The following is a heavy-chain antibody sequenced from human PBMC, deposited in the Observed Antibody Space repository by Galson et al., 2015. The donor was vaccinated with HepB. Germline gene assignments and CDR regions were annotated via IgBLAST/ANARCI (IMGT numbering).Heavy chain of an antibody. V-gene: IGHV1-69*04. Sequence: SVKVSCKASGGTFSSYTINWVRQAPGQGLEWMGRIIPILGIANYAQKFQGRVTITADKSTSTAYMELSSLRSEDTAVYYCARDQCSSTSCYALGIDGENWFDPWGQGTLVTVSS. D-gene: IGHD2-2*01. CDR1: GGTFSSYT. J-gene: IGHJ5*02. CDR3: ARDQCSSTSCYALGIDGENWFDP. CDR2: IIPILGIA.